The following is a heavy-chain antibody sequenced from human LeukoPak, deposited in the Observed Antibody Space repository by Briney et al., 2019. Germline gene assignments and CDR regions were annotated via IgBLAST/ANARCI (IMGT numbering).Heavy chain of an antibody. CDR3: VIVRGYFDSSGSDY. D-gene: IGHD3-9*01. CDR1: GFTFSSYT. Sequence: GGSLRLSCSASGFTFSSYTIHWDRQAPGKGLEFVSAITYNGGNTYYADSVKGRFTISRDNSKNTVYLQMSSLRAEDTAVYYCVIVRGYFDSSGSDYWGQGTLVTVSS. V-gene: IGHV3-64D*06. J-gene: IGHJ4*02. CDR2: ITYNGGNT.